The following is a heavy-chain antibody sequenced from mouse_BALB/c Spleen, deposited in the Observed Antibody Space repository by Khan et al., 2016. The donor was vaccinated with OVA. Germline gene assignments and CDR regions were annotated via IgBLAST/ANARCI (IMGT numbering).Heavy chain of an antibody. Sequence: QLKQSGPGVVALSQSLSITCTISGFSLTNYGIHWVRQLPGKGLEWLVVIWGDGSTTYNSALKSRLTISKDNSKSQVFLKMNSLQTDDTAVYFCARQPYYHYNIMDYWGQGTSVTVSS. CDR1: GFSLTNYG. J-gene: IGHJ4*01. D-gene: IGHD2-10*01. CDR2: IWGDGST. V-gene: IGHV2-6-1*01. CDR3: ARQPYYHYNIMDY.